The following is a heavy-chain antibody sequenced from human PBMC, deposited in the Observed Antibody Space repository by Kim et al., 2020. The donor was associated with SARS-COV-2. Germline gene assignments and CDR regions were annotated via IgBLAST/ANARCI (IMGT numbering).Heavy chain of an antibody. J-gene: IGHJ4*01. Sequence: SETLSLTCTVSGGSISNYYWSWIRQPPGKGLEWIGHVYYNGNTKSNPYLNSRVIILVDTSKNQPPLHLSSVTAVDTAVYFCARGSDYTPPHKAFNCWGPG. D-gene: IGHD6-25*01. V-gene: IGHV4-59*01. CDR2: VYYNGNT. CDR1: GGSISNYY. CDR3: ARGSDYTPPHKAFNC.